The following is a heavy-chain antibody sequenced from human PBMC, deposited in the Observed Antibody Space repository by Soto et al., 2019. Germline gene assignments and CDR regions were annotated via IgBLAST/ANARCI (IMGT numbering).Heavy chain of an antibody. Sequence: EVQLLESGGGLVQPGRSLRLSCAASGFTFSNYAMSWVRQAPGQGLDWVSAISGIGGTTYYADSVKGRFTISRDNSKNTLFLQINSLRAEDAAVYYCAKFFVETGSNSGWPWSFHYWGQGTLVTVSS. CDR3: AKFFVETGSNSGWPWSFHY. D-gene: IGHD6-25*01. CDR2: ISGIGGTT. CDR1: GFTFSNYA. V-gene: IGHV3-23*01. J-gene: IGHJ4*02.